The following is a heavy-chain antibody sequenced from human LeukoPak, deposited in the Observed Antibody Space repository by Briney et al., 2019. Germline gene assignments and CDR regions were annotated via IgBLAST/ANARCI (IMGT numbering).Heavy chain of an antibody. CDR2: IYYSGST. CDR3: ARLECLRRFSPYFDY. CDR1: GGSISSSSYY. V-gene: IGHV4-39*01. J-gene: IGHJ4*02. D-gene: IGHD5-12*01. Sequence: SETLSLTCTVSGGSISSSSYYWGWIRQPPGKGLEWIGSIYYSGSTYYNPSLKSRVTISVDTSKNQFSLKLSSVTAADTAVYYCARLECLRRFSPYFDYWGQGTLVTVSS.